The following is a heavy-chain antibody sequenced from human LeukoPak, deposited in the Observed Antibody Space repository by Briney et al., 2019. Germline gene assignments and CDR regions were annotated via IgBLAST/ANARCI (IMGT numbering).Heavy chain of an antibody. CDR3: AREGASGWSPKLWPFDP. J-gene: IGHJ5*02. CDR2: IIPIFGTA. CDR1: GGTFISYA. D-gene: IGHD6-19*01. Sequence: ASVKVSCKASGGTFISYAISWVRQAPGQGLEWMGGIIPIFGTANYAQKFQGRVTITADESTSTAYMELSSLRSEDTAVYYCAREGASGWSPKLWPFDPWGQGTLVTVSS. V-gene: IGHV1-69*01.